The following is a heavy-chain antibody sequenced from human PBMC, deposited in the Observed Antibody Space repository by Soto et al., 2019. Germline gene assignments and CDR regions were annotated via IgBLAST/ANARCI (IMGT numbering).Heavy chain of an antibody. D-gene: IGHD7-27*01. CDR2: INPASKLR. Sequence: QVVLLQSGTEVKRPGSSVKVSCKASVVPFYSYGFAWVRQAPGRGVEWVGRINPASKLRNYGQSLQGRVTITADTSTTTAYMELRGLTSEDTAVYYCARMNWARLDHWGQGTLVTVSS. CDR1: VVPFYSYG. V-gene: IGHV1-69*09. CDR3: ARMNWARLDH. J-gene: IGHJ4*02.